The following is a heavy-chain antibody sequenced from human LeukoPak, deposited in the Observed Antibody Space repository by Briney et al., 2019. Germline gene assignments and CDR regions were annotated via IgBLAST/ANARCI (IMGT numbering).Heavy chain of an antibody. V-gene: IGHV3-66*01. CDR1: GLTVSNNY. CDR2: IYGGGST. J-gene: IGHJ4*02. Sequence: GGSLRLSCAVSGLTVSNNYMSWVRQAPGKGLEWVSVIYGGGSTYYADSVRGRFTISRDNSKNTVFLQMSSLRAEDTAMYYCARDRGAVPGTYWGQGTLVTVSS. CDR3: ARDRGAVPGTY. D-gene: IGHD6-19*01.